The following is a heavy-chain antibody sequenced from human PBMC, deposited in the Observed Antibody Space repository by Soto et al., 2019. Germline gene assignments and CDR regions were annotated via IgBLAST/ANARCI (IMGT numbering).Heavy chain of an antibody. CDR3: ARVSIAARPILSYGMDV. J-gene: IGHJ6*02. CDR2: INHSGST. D-gene: IGHD6-6*01. V-gene: IGHV4-34*01. CDR1: GGSFSGYY. Sequence: QVQLQQWGAGLLKPSETLSLTCAVYGGSFSGYYWSWIRQPPGKGLEWIGEINHSGSTNYNPSLKSRVTISVDPSKNQFSLKLSSVTAADTAVYYCARVSIAARPILSYGMDVWGQGTTVTVSS.